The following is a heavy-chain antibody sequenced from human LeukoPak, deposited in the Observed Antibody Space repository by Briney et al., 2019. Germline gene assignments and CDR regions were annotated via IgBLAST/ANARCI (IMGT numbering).Heavy chain of an antibody. D-gene: IGHD3-10*01. CDR2: IYYSGST. CDR1: GGSISSSSYY. J-gene: IGHJ4*02. CDR3: ARDWGVDTTGNGY. V-gene: IGHV4-39*07. Sequence: SETLSLTCTVSGGSISSSSYYWGWIRQPPGKGLEWIGSIYYSGSTYYNPSLKSRVTISVDTSKNQFSLKLSSVTAADTAVYYCARDWGVDTTGNGYWGQGTLVTVSS.